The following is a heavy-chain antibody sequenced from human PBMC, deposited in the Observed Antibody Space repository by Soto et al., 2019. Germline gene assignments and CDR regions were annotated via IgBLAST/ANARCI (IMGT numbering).Heavy chain of an antibody. J-gene: IGHJ4*02. CDR3: AKFRGQVYAGYQVDS. CDR1: GFTFRSYA. D-gene: IGHD3-10*01. CDR2: VSGSGGTI. V-gene: IGHV3-23*01. Sequence: EVQLLESGGGLVQPGGSLRLSCAASGFTFRSYAMSWVRQAPGKGLEWVSSVSGSGGTIIYADSVKGRFTISRDNSKTTVYLQMNSLGAEETAVYDCAKFRGQVYAGYQVDSWGQGTLVTVSS.